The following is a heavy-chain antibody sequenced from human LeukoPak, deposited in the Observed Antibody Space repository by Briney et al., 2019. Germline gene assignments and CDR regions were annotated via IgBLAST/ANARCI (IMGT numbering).Heavy chain of an antibody. D-gene: IGHD3-10*01. J-gene: IGHJ5*02. CDR2: IIPIFGTA. CDR1: GGTFSSYA. Sequence: ASVKVSCKASGGTFSSYAISWVRQAPGQGLEWMGGIIPIFGTANYAQKFQGRVTITADESTSTAYMELSSLRSEDTAVYYCARGNNMVRGVIITGYWFDPWGQGTLVTVSS. CDR3: ARGNNMVRGVIITGYWFDP. V-gene: IGHV1-69*13.